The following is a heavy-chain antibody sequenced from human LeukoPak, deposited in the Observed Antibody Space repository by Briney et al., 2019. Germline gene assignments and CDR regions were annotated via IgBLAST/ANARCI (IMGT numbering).Heavy chain of an antibody. D-gene: IGHD3-22*01. Sequence: EASVKVSCKASGYTFTGYYMHWVRQAPGQGLEWMGWINPNSGGPNYAQKFQGRVTMTRDTSISTAYMELSRLRSDDTDVYYCARVFHPYYYDSRGYKVVSDYYYYYMDVWGKGTTVTVSS. CDR1: GYTFTGYY. V-gene: IGHV1-2*02. CDR3: ARVFHPYYYDSRGYKVVSDYYYYYMDV. J-gene: IGHJ6*03. CDR2: INPNSGGP.